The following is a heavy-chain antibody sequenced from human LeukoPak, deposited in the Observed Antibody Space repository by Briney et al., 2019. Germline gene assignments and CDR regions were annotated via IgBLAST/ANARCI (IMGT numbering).Heavy chain of an antibody. D-gene: IGHD1-20*01. V-gene: IGHV3-7*01. CDR1: GFTSGTSW. CDR3: ARFNLGWLDP. J-gene: IGHJ5*02. CDR2: INQDGSAQ. Sequence: GGSLRLSCAASGFTSGTSWMSWVRQAPGKGLEWVANINQDGSAQYYVDSVKGRFTISRDNAKSSLYLQMNSLRAEDTAVYYCARFNLGWLDPWGQGALVTVSS.